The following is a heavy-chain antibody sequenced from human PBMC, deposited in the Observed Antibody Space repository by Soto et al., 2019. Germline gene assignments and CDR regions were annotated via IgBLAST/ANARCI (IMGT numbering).Heavy chain of an antibody. CDR2: INPNSGGT. CDR1: GYTFTAYY. CDR3: VRDLAD. Sequence: QVQLVQSGAEVKKPGASVKVSCKASGYTFTAYYIYWVRQAPGQGLDWMGWINPNSGGTNYAQKFQGWVTMTRDTSISTAYMELSRLRSDDTAMYYCVRDLADWGQGTLVTVSS. J-gene: IGHJ4*02. V-gene: IGHV1-2*04.